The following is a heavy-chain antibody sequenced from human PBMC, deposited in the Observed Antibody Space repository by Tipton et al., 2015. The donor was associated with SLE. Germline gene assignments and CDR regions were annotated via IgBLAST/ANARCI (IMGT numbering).Heavy chain of an antibody. J-gene: IGHJ3*02. CDR2: INQGGRT. CDR1: GGSFSHYY. D-gene: IGHD6-13*01. Sequence: TLSLTCVIYGGSFSHYYWTWIRQPPGRVPEWLGHINQGGRTNYNPSLNSRVTISVDTSKNQFSLKLNSVTAADTALYYCARGGVAAPGAGAFDIWGHGTMVTVSS. CDR3: ARGGVAAPGAGAFDI. V-gene: IGHV4-34*01.